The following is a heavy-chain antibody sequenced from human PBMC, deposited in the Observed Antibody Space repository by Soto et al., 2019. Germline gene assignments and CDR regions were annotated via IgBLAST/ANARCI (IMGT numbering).Heavy chain of an antibody. V-gene: IGHV5-51*01. CDR2: IYPNDADT. D-gene: IGHD2-15*01. CDR3: ARVPSVVTPGNDYFGVDV. J-gene: IGHJ6*02. CDR1: GYSFTYYW. Sequence: GESLKISCKGSGYSFTYYWIAWVRQRPGKDLEWMGIIYPNDADTRYNPASQGQVTISADKSISTAYLQWTSLKTSDTAMYYCARVPSVVTPGNDYFGVDVWGQGTTVTAP.